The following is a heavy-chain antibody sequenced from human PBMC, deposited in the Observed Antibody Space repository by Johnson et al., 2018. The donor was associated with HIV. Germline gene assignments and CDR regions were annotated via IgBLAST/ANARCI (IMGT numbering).Heavy chain of an antibody. CDR1: GFTFSDSY. CDR2: LYADGRT. V-gene: IGHV3-11*04. Sequence: QVQLVESGGGVVQPGRSLRLSCAASGFTFSDSYMSWIRQAPGKGLEWVSVLYADGRTYYADSVKGRFTISRDTAKNSLPLQMNSLRAEDTAVYYCATSGDKYGSNWGDACDMWGQGTMVTVSS. J-gene: IGHJ3*02. D-gene: IGHD6-13*01. CDR3: ATSGDKYGSNWGDACDM.